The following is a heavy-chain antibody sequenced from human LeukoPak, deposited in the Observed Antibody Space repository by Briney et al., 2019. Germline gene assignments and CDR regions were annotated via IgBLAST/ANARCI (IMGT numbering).Heavy chain of an antibody. D-gene: IGHD3-16*01. CDR1: GGSISSYY. CDR2: IYTSGST. CDR3: ARHGGLRRFGYYDDIDV. V-gene: IGHV4-59*08. J-gene: IGHJ6*03. Sequence: SETLSLTCTVSGGSISSYYWSWIRQPPGKGLEWIGYIYTSGSTNYNPSLKSRITISVDTSKNQFSLKLSSLTGADTAVYYCARHGGLRRFGYYDDIDVWGKGTTVTVSS.